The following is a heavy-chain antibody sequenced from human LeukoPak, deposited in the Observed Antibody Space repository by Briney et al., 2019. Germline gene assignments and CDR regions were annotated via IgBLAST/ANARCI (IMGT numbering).Heavy chain of an antibody. CDR3: ARRRRQRTFDY. CDR2: INHSGST. D-gene: IGHD1-1*01. Sequence: SETLSLTCAVYGGSFSGYYWSWIRQPPGKGLEWIGEINHSGSTNYNPSLKSRVTLSVDTSKNQFSLKLSSVTAADTAVYYCARRRRQRTFDYWGQGTLVTVSS. CDR1: GGSFSGYY. J-gene: IGHJ4*02. V-gene: IGHV4-34*01.